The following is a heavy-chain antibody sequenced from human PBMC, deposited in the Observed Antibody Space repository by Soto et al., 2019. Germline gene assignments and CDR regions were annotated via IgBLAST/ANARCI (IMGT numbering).Heavy chain of an antibody. V-gene: IGHV1-18*04. CDR1: GYTFTSYG. CDR2: SSTLKGRT. J-gene: IGHJ1*01. D-gene: IGHD4-17*01. Sequence: QVQLVQSGPDLKRPGAPMKVSCKASGYTFTSYGISWVRQAPGQGLEWMAWSSTLKGRTQYSQKAQGRVTMSTETSSIAAYMETTTLRVDDTAVYYCAMDYSDRPEYFKQWGQGTLVTVS. CDR3: AMDYSDRPEYFKQ.